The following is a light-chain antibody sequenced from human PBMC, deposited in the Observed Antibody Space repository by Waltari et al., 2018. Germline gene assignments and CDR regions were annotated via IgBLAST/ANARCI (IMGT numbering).Light chain of an antibody. CDR1: QTIRTTY. CDR2: GTF. J-gene: IGKJ4*01. CDR3: QQYDISPLT. V-gene: IGKV3-20*01. Sequence: LSCRTSQTIRTTYLAWYQQKPGQAPTLLIYGTFSRATGIPDRFTGSGSGTDFSLTISSLEAEDFATYYCQQYDISPLTFGGGTKVEIK.